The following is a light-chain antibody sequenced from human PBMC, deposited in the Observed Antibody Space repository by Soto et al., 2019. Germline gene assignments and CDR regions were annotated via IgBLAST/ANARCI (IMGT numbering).Light chain of an antibody. V-gene: IGLV1-40*01. CDR3: QSYDISLSGYV. CDR2: GNS. CDR1: SSNIGAGYD. Sequence: QSVLTQPPSVSGAPGQRVTISCTGSSSNIGAGYDVHWYQQLPGTAPKLLIYGNSNRPSGVPDRFSGSKSGTSASLAITGLQAEDEADYYCQSYDISLSGYVFGTGPQLTVL. J-gene: IGLJ6*01.